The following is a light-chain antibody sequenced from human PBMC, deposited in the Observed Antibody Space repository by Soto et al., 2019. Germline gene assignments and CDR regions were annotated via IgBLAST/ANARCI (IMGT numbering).Light chain of an antibody. CDR3: CSYTRASTPWV. V-gene: IGLV2-14*01. CDR1: GSDVGGYNY. CDR2: DVS. J-gene: IGLJ3*02. Sequence: QSALTQPASVSGSPVQSITISCTGTGSDVGGYNYVSWYQQHPGKAPKVMIYDVSNRPSGVSNRFSGSKSGNTASLTISGLQAEDEADYYCCSYTRASTPWVFGGGTQLTVL.